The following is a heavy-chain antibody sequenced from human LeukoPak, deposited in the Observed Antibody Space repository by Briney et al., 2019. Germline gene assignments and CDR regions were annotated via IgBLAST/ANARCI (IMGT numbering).Heavy chain of an antibody. V-gene: IGHV1-2*02. D-gene: IGHD2-2*01. CDR2: INPNSGGT. CDR1: GYTFTGYY. Sequence: ASVKVSCKASGYTFTGYYMRWVRQAPGQGLEWMGWINPNSGGTNYAQKFQGRVTMTRDTSISTAYMELSRLRSDDTAVYYCARDLVMFNVVVPAAIWSKYYYGMDVWGQGTTVTVSS. CDR3: ARDLVMFNVVVPAAIWSKYYYGMDV. J-gene: IGHJ6*02.